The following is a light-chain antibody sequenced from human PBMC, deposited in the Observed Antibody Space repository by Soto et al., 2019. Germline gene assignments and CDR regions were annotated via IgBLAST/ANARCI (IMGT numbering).Light chain of an antibody. CDR1: QDIGND. Sequence: AIQMTQSPSSLSASVGDRVTITCRASQDIGNDLGWYQQKPGRAPKLLIYAASSLQSGVPSRFSGSGSGTDFTLTISSLQPEDFATYYCLQDYDYPLTFGGGTKVDIK. J-gene: IGKJ4*01. V-gene: IGKV1-6*01. CDR2: AAS. CDR3: LQDYDYPLT.